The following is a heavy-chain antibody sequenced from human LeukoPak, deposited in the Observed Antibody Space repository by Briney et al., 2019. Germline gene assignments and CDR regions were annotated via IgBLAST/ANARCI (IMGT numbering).Heavy chain of an antibody. D-gene: IGHD2-15*01. CDR3: ARGRDIVVGVAATIPYFDS. CDR2: INPSGGST. J-gene: IGHJ4*02. CDR1: GYTFTSYY. Sequence: ASVKVSCKASGYTFTSYYMHWVRQAPGQGLEWMGIINPSGGSTSYAQKFQGRVTMTRDTSTSTVYMELSSLRSEDTAVYYCARGRDIVVGVAATIPYFDSWGQGTPVTVSS. V-gene: IGHV1-46*01.